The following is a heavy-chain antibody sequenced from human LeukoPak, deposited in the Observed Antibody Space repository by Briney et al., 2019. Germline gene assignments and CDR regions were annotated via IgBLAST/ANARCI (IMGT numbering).Heavy chain of an antibody. CDR3: ARAATYFYGSVTYDWFES. D-gene: IGHD3-10*01. CDR1: GFTFSSYW. V-gene: IGHV3-74*01. J-gene: IGHJ5*01. CDR2: IESNGLT. Sequence: GGSLRLSCEASGFTFSSYWMHWVRQIPGKGLMWVSRIESNGLTLYADSVRDRFTISRDNGKNTIYLQMNNLRVDDTAIYYCARAATYFYGSVTYDWFESWGQGTLVTVSS.